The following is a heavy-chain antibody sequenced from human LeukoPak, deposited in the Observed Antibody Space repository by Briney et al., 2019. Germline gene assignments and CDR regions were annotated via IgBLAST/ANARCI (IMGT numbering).Heavy chain of an antibody. Sequence: GGSLRLSCAASGFTVSSNYMSWVRQAPGKGLEWVSVIYSGGSTYYADPVKGRFTISRDNSKNTLYLQMNSLRAEDTAVYYCARSVSSSWIYYFDYWGQGTLVTVSS. CDR2: IYSGGST. CDR3: ARSVSSSWIYYFDY. V-gene: IGHV3-53*01. J-gene: IGHJ4*02. CDR1: GFTVSSNY. D-gene: IGHD6-13*01.